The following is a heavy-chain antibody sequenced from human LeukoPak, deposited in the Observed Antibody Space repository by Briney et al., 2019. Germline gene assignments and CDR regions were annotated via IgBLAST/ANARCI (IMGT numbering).Heavy chain of an antibody. CDR2: ISAYNGNT. D-gene: IGHD5-24*01. Sequence: GASVKVSCKASGYTFTSYGISWVRQAPGQGLEWMGWISAYNGNTNYAQKLQGRVTMTTDTSTSTAYMELSSLRSEDTAVYYCARGGPPRRWLQSLDYWGQGTLVTVSS. V-gene: IGHV1-18*01. CDR1: GYTFTSYG. J-gene: IGHJ4*02. CDR3: ARGGPPRRWLQSLDY.